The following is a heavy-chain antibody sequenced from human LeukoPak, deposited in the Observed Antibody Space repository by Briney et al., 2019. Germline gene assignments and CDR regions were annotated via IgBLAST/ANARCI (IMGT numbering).Heavy chain of an antibody. J-gene: IGHJ4*02. D-gene: IGHD3-22*01. CDR3: ARNYYYDSSGYLDDY. V-gene: IGHV1-8*02. Sequence: ASVKVSCKASGYTFTSYDINWVRQATGQGLEWMGWMNPNSGNTGYAQKLQGRVTMTTDTSTSTAYMELRSLRSDDTAVYYCARNYYYDSSGYLDDYWGQGTLVTVSS. CDR2: MNPNSGNT. CDR1: GYTFTSYD.